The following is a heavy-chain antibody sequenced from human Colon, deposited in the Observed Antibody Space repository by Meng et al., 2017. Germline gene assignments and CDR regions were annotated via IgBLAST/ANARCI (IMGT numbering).Heavy chain of an antibody. V-gene: IGHV4-4*07. Sequence: SETLSLTCTVSGGSISGYYWNWIRQPAGKGLEWIGRIYTSGSTNYNPSLKSRVTVSIDTSKNQFSLKLSSVTAADTALYYCARAGIQSGSYYPLDYWGQGTLVTVYS. J-gene: IGHJ4*02. D-gene: IGHD1-26*01. CDR1: GGSISGYY. CDR2: IYTSGST. CDR3: ARAGIQSGSYYPLDY.